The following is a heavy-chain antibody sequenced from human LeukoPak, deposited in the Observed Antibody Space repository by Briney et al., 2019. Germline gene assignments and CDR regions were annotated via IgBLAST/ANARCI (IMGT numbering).Heavy chain of an antibody. CDR3: ARGDFWSGYYPPSWFDP. Sequence: SETLSLTCAVSGYSISSGYYWGWIRQPPGKGLKWIGSIYHSGSTYYNPSLKSRVTISVDTSKNQFSLKLSSVTAADTAVYYCARGDFWSGYYPPSWFDPWGQGTLVTVSS. J-gene: IGHJ5*02. D-gene: IGHD3-3*01. V-gene: IGHV4-38-2*01. CDR1: GYSISSGYY. CDR2: IYHSGST.